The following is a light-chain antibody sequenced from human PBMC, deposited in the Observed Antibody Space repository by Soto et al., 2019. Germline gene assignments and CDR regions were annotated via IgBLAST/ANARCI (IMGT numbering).Light chain of an antibody. CDR1: SSDIGAGYD. CDR2: GNN. V-gene: IGLV1-40*01. CDR3: QSYDSSLRASV. J-gene: IGLJ3*02. Sequence: QSVLTQPPSVSGAPGQRVTLSCTGSSSDIGAGYDVHWYQQVPGTAPKLLIYGNNNRPSGVPDRFSGSKSGTSATLAITGLKAEDEADYYCQSYDSSLRASVFGGGTKLTVL.